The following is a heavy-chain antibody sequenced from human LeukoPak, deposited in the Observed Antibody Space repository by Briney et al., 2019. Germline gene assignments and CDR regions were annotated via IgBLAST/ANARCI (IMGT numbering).Heavy chain of an antibody. D-gene: IGHD5-18*01. Sequence: SETLSLTCTVSGGSVSNSLYYWSWIRRPPGKGLEWIGYIYYNGDTNYNPSLKSRVIISIDTSSNQFSLRLNSMTAADTAVYYCARVLRAASWHSYDYWGQGSLVTVSS. CDR2: IYYNGDT. V-gene: IGHV4-61*01. CDR3: ARVLRAASWHSYDY. J-gene: IGHJ4*02. CDR1: GGSVSNSLYY.